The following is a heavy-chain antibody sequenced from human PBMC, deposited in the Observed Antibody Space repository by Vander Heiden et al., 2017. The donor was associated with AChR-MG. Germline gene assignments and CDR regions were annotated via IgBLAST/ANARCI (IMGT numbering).Heavy chain of an antibody. CDR2: INQRGST. Sequence: QVQLQPWGAGLSKPSETLSLTCAVYRGAFSGDSWSGIRQLPGKGLEWMREINQRGSTNYNPSVKSRVTISVDTSKNQFALKLSSVTAADTAVYYCAGGVRGYYYGIDVWGQGTTVTVSS. CDR3: AGGVRGYYYGIDV. J-gene: IGHJ6*02. V-gene: IGHV4-34*01. CDR1: RGAFSGDS.